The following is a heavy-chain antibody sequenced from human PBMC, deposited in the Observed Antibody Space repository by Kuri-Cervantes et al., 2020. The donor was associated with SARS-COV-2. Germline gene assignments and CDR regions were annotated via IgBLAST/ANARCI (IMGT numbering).Heavy chain of an antibody. V-gene: IGHV3-13*01. CDR2: IGTAGDT. Sequence: GESLKISCAASGFTFSSYDMHWVRQATGKGLEWVSAIGTAGDTYYPGSVKGRFTISRENAKNSLYLQMNSLGAEDTAVYYCARGVYCSSTSCYKGYFQHWGQGTLVTVYS. J-gene: IGHJ1*01. CDR1: GFTFSSYD. CDR3: ARGVYCSSTSCYKGYFQH. D-gene: IGHD2-2*02.